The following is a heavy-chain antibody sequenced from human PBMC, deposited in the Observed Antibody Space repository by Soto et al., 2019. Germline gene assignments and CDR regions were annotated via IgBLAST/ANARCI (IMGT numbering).Heavy chain of an antibody. J-gene: IGHJ4*02. Sequence: GESLKISCKGSGYSFTSYWIGWVRQMPGKGLEWMGIIYPGDSDTRYSPSFQGQVTISADKSISTAYLQWSSLKASDTAMYYCAIRSYSRGYYFDYWGQGTLVTVSS. D-gene: IGHD2-21*01. CDR2: IYPGDSDT. V-gene: IGHV5-51*01. CDR1: GYSFTSYW. CDR3: AIRSYSRGYYFDY.